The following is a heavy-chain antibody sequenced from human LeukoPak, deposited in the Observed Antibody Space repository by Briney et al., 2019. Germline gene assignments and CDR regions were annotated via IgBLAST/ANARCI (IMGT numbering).Heavy chain of an antibody. CDR3: ASLKNSYDSSGYLVTDAFDI. V-gene: IGHV1-18*01. CDR1: GYTFTSYG. D-gene: IGHD3-22*01. Sequence: GASVKVSCKASGYTFTSYGISWVRQAPGQGLEWMGWISPYNGNTNCAQKLQGRVTMTTDTSTSTAYMEPRSLRSDDTAVYYCASLKNSYDSSGYLVTDAFDIWGQGTMVTVSS. J-gene: IGHJ3*02. CDR2: ISPYNGNT.